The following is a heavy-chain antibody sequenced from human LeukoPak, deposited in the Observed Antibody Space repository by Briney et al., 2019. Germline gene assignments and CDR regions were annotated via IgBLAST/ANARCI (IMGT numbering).Heavy chain of an antibody. J-gene: IGHJ4*02. CDR1: GFTFSSYW. V-gene: IGHV3-7*01. Sequence: PGGSLRLSCAAPGFTFSSYWMSWVRQAPGKGLEWVANIKQDGSEKYYVDSVKGRFTISRDNAMNSLYLQMNSLRAEDTAVYYCARDPLYYYDSSGYYYDDYWGQGTLVTVSS. D-gene: IGHD3-22*01. CDR3: ARDPLYYYDSSGYYYDDY. CDR2: IKQDGSEK.